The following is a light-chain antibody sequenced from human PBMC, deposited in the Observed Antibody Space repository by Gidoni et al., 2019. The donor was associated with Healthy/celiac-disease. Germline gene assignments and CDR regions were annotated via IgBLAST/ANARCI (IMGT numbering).Light chain of an antibody. Sequence: MVRAESALALPVTPGEPASIPCRSSQSLRHSTGYSYWDWYLQKPGQSPQLLIYLGSNRASGVPDRFSGSGSGTYVTLLISSVEAEDVGVYSCMQALQTPPITFGQGTRLEIK. CDR1: QSLRHSTGYSY. CDR3: MQALQTPPIT. V-gene: IGKV2-28*01. J-gene: IGKJ5*01. CDR2: LGS.